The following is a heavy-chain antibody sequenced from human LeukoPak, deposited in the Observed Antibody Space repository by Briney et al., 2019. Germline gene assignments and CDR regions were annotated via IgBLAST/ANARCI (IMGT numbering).Heavy chain of an antibody. J-gene: IGHJ4*02. CDR1: TGSINSYY. CDR3: ARHIIYSKKPSFDH. CDR2: IDYSGST. D-gene: IGHD4-11*01. Sequence: SETLSLTCTVSTGSINSYYWSWLRQPPGKGLEWIGYIDYSGSTNYNPSLKSRVTISVDTSKSQFSLQLGSVTAADTAVYYCARHIIYSKKPSFDHWGQGTLVTVSS. V-gene: IGHV4-59*01.